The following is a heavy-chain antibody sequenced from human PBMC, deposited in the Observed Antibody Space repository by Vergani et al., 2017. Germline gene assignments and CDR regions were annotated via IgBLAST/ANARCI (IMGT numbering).Heavy chain of an antibody. Sequence: EVQLVESGGGLVQPGRSLRLSCAASGFTFDDYAMHWVRQAPGKGLEWVSGINWNGGSTGYADSVKGRFTISRDNAKNSLYLQMNSLRAEDTALYYCARENGDYYYMDVWGKGTTVTVSS. CDR2: INWNGGST. D-gene: IGHD4-17*01. V-gene: IGHV3-9*01. CDR1: GFTFDDYA. CDR3: ARENGDYYYMDV. J-gene: IGHJ6*03.